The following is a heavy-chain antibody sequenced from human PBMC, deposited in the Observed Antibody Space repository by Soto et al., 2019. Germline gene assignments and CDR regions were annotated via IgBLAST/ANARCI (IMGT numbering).Heavy chain of an antibody. CDR3: AADYLRHNSLNGYYYSYGMDV. D-gene: IGHD4-17*01. CDR1: RFTFSNYS. CDR2: IGSNGADK. J-gene: IGHJ6*02. V-gene: IGHV3-21*04. Sequence: PGGSLRLSCAASRFTFSNYSMNWVRRAPGKGLEWVSTIGSNGADKQYADFVKGRFTVSRDSSKSTLSLQMNSLRAEDTAVYYCAADYLRHNSLNGYYYSYGMDVWGQGTTVTVSS.